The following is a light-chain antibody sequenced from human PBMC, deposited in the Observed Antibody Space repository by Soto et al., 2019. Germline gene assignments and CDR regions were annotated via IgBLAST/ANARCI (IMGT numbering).Light chain of an antibody. CDR2: EDN. J-gene: IGLJ2*01. V-gene: IGLV6-57*01. CDR3: QSYHPTV. CDR1: SGSIASNY. Sequence: NFMLTQPHSVSESPGKTVTISCTRSSGSIASNYVQWYQQRPGSSPTTVIYEDNQRPSGVPDRFSGSIDSSSNSASLTISGLKTEDEADYYCQSYHPTVFGGGTKSPS.